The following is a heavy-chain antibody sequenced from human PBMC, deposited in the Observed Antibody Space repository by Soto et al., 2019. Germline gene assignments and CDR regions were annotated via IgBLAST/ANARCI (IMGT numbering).Heavy chain of an antibody. V-gene: IGHV3-21*01. D-gene: IGHD6-13*01. CDR2: ISSSSSYI. CDR3: AREPLSSAAGYYFDY. Sequence: GGSLRLSCAASGFTFSSYSMNWVRQAPGKGLEWVSSISSSSSYIYYADSVKGRFTISRDNAKNSLYLQMNSLRAEDTAVYYCAREPLSSAAGYYFDYWGQGTLVTVSS. CDR1: GFTFSSYS. J-gene: IGHJ4*02.